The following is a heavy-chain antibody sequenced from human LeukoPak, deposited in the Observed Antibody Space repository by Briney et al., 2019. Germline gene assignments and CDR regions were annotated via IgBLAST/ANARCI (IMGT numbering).Heavy chain of an antibody. V-gene: IGHV4-34*01. CDR3: ARASGSYLD. J-gene: IGHJ4*02. CDR2: INHSGST. D-gene: IGHD1-26*01. CDR1: GGSFSGYY. Sequence: SETLSLTCAVYGGSFSGYYWSWIRQPPGEGLGWIGEINHSGSTNYNPSLKNRVTISVDTSKNQFSRKLSSVTAADTAVYYFARASGSYLDWGQGTLVTVSS.